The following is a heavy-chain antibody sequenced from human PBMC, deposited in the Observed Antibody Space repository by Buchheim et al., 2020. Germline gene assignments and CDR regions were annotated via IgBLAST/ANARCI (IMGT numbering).Heavy chain of an antibody. CDR3: AKGDRTGYDIWSGYYEYYYYYGMDV. CDR1: GFTFSSYG. J-gene: IGHJ6*02. Sequence: QVQLVESGGGVVQPGRSLRLSCAASGFTFSSYGMHWVRQAPGKGLEWVAVISYDGSNKYYADSVKGGFTISRDNSKNTLYLQMNSLRAEDTAVYYCAKGDRTGYDIWSGYYEYYYYYGMDVWGQGTT. D-gene: IGHD3-3*01. V-gene: IGHV3-30*18. CDR2: ISYDGSNK.